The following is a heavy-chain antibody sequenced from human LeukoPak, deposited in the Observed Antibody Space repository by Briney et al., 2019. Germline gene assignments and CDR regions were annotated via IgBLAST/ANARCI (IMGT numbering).Heavy chain of an antibody. D-gene: IGHD2-21*02. J-gene: IGHJ5*02. Sequence: GRSLRLSCAASGFTFSSYAMHWVRQAPGKGLEWVAVISYDGSNKYYADSVKGRFTISRDNSKNTLYLQMNSLRVEDTAVYYCARDLRELLAYNYFDLWGQGTQVTVSS. CDR3: ARDLRELLAYNYFDL. V-gene: IGHV3-30*14. CDR1: GFTFSSYA. CDR2: ISYDGSNK.